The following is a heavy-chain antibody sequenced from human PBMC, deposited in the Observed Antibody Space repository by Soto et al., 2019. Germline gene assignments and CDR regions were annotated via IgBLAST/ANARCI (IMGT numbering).Heavy chain of an antibody. CDR2: IIPITATA. CDR3: ARSQGSSTSLEIYYYYYDGMDV. Sequence: QVQLVQSGAEVKKPGSSVKVSCKASGGTFGSYAISWVRQAPGQGLEWMGGIIPITATANYAQKFQGRVTITADESTSTASMQSSSLRSGDTAVYYCARSQGSSTSLEIYYYYYDGMDVWCQGTTVTVSS. J-gene: IGHJ6*02. V-gene: IGHV1-69*01. D-gene: IGHD2-2*01. CDR1: GGTFGSYA.